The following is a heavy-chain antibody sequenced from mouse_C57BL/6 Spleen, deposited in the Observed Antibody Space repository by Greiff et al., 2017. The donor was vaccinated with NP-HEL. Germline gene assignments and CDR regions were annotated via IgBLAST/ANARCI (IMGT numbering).Heavy chain of an antibody. D-gene: IGHD2-2*01. CDR1: GYTFTSYW. Sequence: VKLQQSGAELVKPGASVKLSCKASGYTFTSYWMHWVKQRPGRGLEWIGRIDPNSGGTKYNEKFKSKATLTVDKPSSTAYMQLSSLTSEDSAVYYCALWFYYAMDYWGQGTSVTVSS. CDR2: IDPNSGGT. J-gene: IGHJ4*01. CDR3: ALWFYYAMDY. V-gene: IGHV1-72*01.